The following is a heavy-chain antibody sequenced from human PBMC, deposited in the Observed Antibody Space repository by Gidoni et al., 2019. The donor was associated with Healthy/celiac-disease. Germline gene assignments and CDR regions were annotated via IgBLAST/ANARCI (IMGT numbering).Heavy chain of an antibody. D-gene: IGHD3-22*01. CDR2: NYYSGST. Sequence: QVPLQESGPGLVKPSETLSLTCTVSGGSISSYYWSWIRQPPGKGLEWIGYNYYSGSTNYNPSLKSRVTISVDTSKNQFSLKLSSVTAADTAVYYCARGVVVVQDLRGAFDIWGQGTMVTVSS. CDR1: GGSISSYY. CDR3: ARGVVVVQDLRGAFDI. V-gene: IGHV4-59*01. J-gene: IGHJ3*02.